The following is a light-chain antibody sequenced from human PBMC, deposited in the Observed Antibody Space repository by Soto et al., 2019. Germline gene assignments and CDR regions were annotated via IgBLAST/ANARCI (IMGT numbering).Light chain of an antibody. CDR1: QSISSW. J-gene: IGKJ1*01. CDR2: DAS. V-gene: IGKV1-5*01. Sequence: DIQMTKSPATLSASVGDRVTITFRASQSISSWLAWYQQKPGKAPKLLIYDASSLESGVPSRFSGSGSGTEFTLTISSLQPDDFATYYCHQYNSYWPSAQGTKADIK. CDR3: HQYNSYWP.